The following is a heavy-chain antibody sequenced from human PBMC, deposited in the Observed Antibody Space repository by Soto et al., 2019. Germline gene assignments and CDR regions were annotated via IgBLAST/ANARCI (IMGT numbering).Heavy chain of an antibody. D-gene: IGHD2-21*01. J-gene: IGHJ4*02. CDR3: ARDVVRRLGPPDY. V-gene: IGHV3-48*01. Sequence: GGSLRLTCVASGFTFSSYSMNWVRQAPGKGLEWFSYISVTSSTIHYADSVRGRFIVSREDAKSSLYLQMNSLRAEDTAIYYCARDVVRRLGPPDYWGQGTLVTVSS. CDR1: GFTFSSYS. CDR2: ISVTSSTI.